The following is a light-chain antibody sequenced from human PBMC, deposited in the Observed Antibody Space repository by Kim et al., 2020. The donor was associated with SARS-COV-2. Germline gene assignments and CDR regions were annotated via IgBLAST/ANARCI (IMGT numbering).Light chain of an antibody. Sequence: AYVGDTVTITCRANQGIRSHLAWFQQQPGKAPKSLIYAASNLQTGVPSRFSGSGSGTDFTLTISGLQPEDFATYYCQQYDFYPPAFGGGTKVDIK. CDR3: QQYDFYPPA. J-gene: IGKJ4*01. CDR2: AAS. V-gene: IGKV1-16*01. CDR1: QGIRSH.